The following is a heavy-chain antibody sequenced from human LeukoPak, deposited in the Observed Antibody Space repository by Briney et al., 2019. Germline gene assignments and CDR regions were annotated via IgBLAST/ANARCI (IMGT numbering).Heavy chain of an antibody. D-gene: IGHD1-26*01. V-gene: IGHV4-39*01. CDR3: ARQGRGSYNWFDP. CDR1: GGSISSSSYY. CDR2: IYYSGST. Sequence: SETLSLTCTVSGGSISSSSYYWGWIRQPPGKGLEWIGSIYYSGSTYYNPSLKSRVTISVDTSKNQFSLKLSSVTAADTAVYYCARQGRGSYNWFDPWGQGTLVTASS. J-gene: IGHJ5*02.